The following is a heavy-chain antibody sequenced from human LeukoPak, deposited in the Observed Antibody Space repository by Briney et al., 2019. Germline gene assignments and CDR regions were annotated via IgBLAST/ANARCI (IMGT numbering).Heavy chain of an antibody. D-gene: IGHD3-3*02. CDR3: AKSPVIYYFDY. CDR2: VSASGGST. Sequence: GGSLRLSCAASGFTFSNCAMSWVRQPPGKGLNGVSIVSASGGSTYYADSVRGRFTISRDNSQNTLYLQMSSLRAEDTAVYYCAKSPVIYYFDYWGQGTLVTVSS. J-gene: IGHJ4*02. CDR1: GFTFSNCA. V-gene: IGHV3-23*01.